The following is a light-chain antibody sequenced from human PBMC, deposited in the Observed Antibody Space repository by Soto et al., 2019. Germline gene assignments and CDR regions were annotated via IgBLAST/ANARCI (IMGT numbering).Light chain of an antibody. CDR3: CSYAGSFIPYV. CDR2: EDN. CDR1: SSDVGNYNL. Sequence: QSALTQPASVSGSPGQSITISCTGTSSDVGNYNLVSWYQQHPGKNPKLIIYEDNNRPAGVSNRFSGSKSGNTASLTISGLQAEDEADYYCCSYAGSFIPYVFGTGTKLTVL. V-gene: IGLV2-23*01. J-gene: IGLJ1*01.